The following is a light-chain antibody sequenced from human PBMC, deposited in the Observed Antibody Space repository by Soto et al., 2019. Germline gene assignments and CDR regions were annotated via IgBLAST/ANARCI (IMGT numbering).Light chain of an antibody. J-gene: IGLJ2*01. CDR1: STNVGGYNY. V-gene: IGLV2-11*01. CDR2: DVS. CDR3: CSYAGNYTLL. Sequence: QSALTQPRSVSGSPGQSVTISCTGTSTNVGGYNYVSWYQQYPGKAPKVMIYDVSKRPSGVPDRFSGSKSGNTASLTISGLQTEDEADYYCCSYAGNYTLLFGGGTKLTVL.